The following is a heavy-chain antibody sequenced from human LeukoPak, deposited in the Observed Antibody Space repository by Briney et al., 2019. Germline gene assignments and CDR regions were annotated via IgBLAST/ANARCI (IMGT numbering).Heavy chain of an antibody. J-gene: IGHJ4*02. D-gene: IGHD2-15*01. V-gene: IGHV3-21*01. CDR2: ISSSGSYI. CDR1: TFTFSSYT. CDR3: ARDSGGWFGKIVY. Sequence: GGSLRLSCAASTFTFSSYTMNWVRQAPGTGLEWVSSISSSGSYIYYADSLKGRFTVSRDNAKNSLYLQMDSLRAEDTAVYYCARDSGGWFGKIVYWGQGTQVTVSS.